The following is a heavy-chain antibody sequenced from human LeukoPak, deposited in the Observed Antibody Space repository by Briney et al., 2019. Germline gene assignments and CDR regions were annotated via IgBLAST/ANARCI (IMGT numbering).Heavy chain of an antibody. V-gene: IGHV1-46*01. CDR1: GYTFTSYY. Sequence: ASVKVSCKASGYTFTSYYMHWVRQAPGQGLEWMGIINPSGGSTSYAQKFQGRVTMTRDTSTSTVYMELSSLRSEDTAVYYCARDSPVVPAAIFYYYYGMDGWGQGTTVTVSS. D-gene: IGHD2-2*01. CDR2: INPSGGST. CDR3: ARDSPVVPAAIFYYYYGMDG. J-gene: IGHJ6*02.